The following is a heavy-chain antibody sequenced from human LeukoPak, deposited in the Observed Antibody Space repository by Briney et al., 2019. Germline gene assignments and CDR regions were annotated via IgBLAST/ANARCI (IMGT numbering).Heavy chain of an antibody. CDR1: GGTFSSYA. CDR3: ARDVGATTYFDY. Sequence: ASVKVSCXASGGTFSSYAISWVRQAPGQGLEWMGGIIPIFGTANYAQKFQGRVTITTDESTSTAYMELSSLRSEDTAVYYCARDVGATTYFDYWGQGTLVTVSS. D-gene: IGHD1-26*01. J-gene: IGHJ4*02. CDR2: IIPIFGTA. V-gene: IGHV1-69*05.